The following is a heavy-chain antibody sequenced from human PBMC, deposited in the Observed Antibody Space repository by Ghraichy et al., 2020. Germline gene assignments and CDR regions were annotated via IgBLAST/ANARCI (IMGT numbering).Heavy chain of an antibody. V-gene: IGHV4-59*11. Sequence: SETLSLTCTVSGGSIGSHYWSWLRQSPGKGLEWIAYKYYSGSPKYNPSLESRVTISVDASNRQVSLKLNSVTATDTAVYYYAGIILGPPFGWFDPWGQGTLVTVSA. D-gene: IGHD3-16*01. CDR1: GGSIGSHY. CDR2: KYYSGSP. CDR3: AGIILGPPFGWFDP. J-gene: IGHJ5*02.